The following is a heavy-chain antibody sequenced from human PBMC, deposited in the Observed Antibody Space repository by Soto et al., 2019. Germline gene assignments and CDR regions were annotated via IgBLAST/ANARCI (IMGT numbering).Heavy chain of an antibody. CDR3: AKIAEAVAGTVYGY. D-gene: IGHD6-19*01. CDR1: GFTFSSYA. V-gene: IGHV3-23*01. J-gene: IGHJ4*02. CDR2: IGGGGGRP. Sequence: PGGSLRLSCAASGFTFSSYAMGWVRQAPGKGLKWVSAIGGGGGRPHYADSVKGRFTISRDNYKNTLHLQLNSLRAEDTAVYYCAKIAEAVAGTVYGYWGQGTLVTVSS.